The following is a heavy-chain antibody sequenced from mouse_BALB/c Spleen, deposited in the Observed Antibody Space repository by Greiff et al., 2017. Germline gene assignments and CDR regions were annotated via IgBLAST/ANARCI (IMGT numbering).Heavy chain of an antibody. V-gene: IGHV7-1*02. Sequence: EVQVVESGGGLVQPGGSLRLSCATSGFTFSDFYMEWVRQPPGKRLEWIAASRNKANDYTTEYSASVKGRFIVSRDTSQSILYLQMNALRAEDTAIYYCARDTYDGYYGAMDYWGQGTSVTVSS. CDR3: ARDTYDGYYGAMDY. CDR2: SRNKANDYTT. J-gene: IGHJ4*01. D-gene: IGHD2-3*01. CDR1: GFTFSDFY.